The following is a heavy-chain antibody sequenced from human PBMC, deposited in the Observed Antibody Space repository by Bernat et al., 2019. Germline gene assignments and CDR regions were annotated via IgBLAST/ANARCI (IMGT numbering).Heavy chain of an antibody. D-gene: IGHD3-22*01. V-gene: IGHV4-39*01. J-gene: IGHJ4*02. CDR2: IYYSGST. Sequence: QLQLQESGPGLVKPSETLSLTYTVSGGSISSSSYYWGWIRQPPGKGLEWIGSIYYSGSTYYNPSLKSRVTISVDTSKNQFSLKLSSVTAADTAVYYCASQTGGYYLWWGQGTLVTVSS. CDR1: GGSISSSSYY. CDR3: ASQTGGYYLW.